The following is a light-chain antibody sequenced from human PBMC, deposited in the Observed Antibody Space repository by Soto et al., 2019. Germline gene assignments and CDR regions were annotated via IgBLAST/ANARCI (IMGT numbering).Light chain of an antibody. CDR3: QQYGSSRT. CDR1: QSVSSSY. CDR2: GAS. V-gene: IGKV3-20*01. Sequence: EIVLTQSPGTLSLSPGERATLSCRASQSVSSSYLAWYQQKPGQAPRLLIYGASSRATGIPDRFSGSGSGTDFTLTISRLEPEDFAVYYCQQYGSSRTVGQGNKVEIK. J-gene: IGKJ1*01.